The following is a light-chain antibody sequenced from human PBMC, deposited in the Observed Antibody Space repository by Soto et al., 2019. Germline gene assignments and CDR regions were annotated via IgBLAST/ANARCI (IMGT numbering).Light chain of an antibody. J-gene: IGKJ2*01. V-gene: IGKV3D-15*01. Sequence: EIVLTQSPGTLSVSPGERVTLSCRASQSVDIDLAWYQQKPGQAPRLLIYGASTRATDMPGRFRGSGAGAEFTLTISSLQSEDSAVYYCQQYGSSPRTFGQGIKLEIK. CDR3: QQYGSSPRT. CDR2: GAS. CDR1: QSVDID.